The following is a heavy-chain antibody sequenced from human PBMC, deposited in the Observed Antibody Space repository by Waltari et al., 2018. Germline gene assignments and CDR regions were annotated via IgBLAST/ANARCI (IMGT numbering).Heavy chain of an antibody. D-gene: IGHD1-26*01. CDR3: AHSGSYPDAFDI. CDR1: GGSISRYY. Sequence: QVQLQESGPGLVKPSETLSLTCTVSGGSISRYYWSWLRQPPGKGLEWIGYIYYSGSTNYNPSLKSRVTISVDTSKNQFSLKLSSVTAADTAVYYCAHSGSYPDAFDIWGQGTMVTVSS. J-gene: IGHJ3*02. CDR2: IYYSGST. V-gene: IGHV4-59*01.